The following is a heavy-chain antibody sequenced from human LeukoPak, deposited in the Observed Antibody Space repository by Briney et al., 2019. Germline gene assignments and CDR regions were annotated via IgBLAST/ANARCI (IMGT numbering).Heavy chain of an antibody. Sequence: SVKVSCKASGGTFSSYTISWVRQAPGQGLEWMGRIIPILGIANYAQTFQGRVTITADKSTSTAYMELSSLRSEDTAVYYCASPRAFCSSTSCQTANGAFDIWGQGTMVTVSS. D-gene: IGHD2-2*01. J-gene: IGHJ3*02. V-gene: IGHV1-69*02. CDR3: ASPRAFCSSTSCQTANGAFDI. CDR1: GGTFSSYT. CDR2: IIPILGIA.